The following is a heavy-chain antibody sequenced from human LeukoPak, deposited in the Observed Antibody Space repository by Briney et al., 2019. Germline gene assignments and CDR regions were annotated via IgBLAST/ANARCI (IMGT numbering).Heavy chain of an antibody. CDR2: ISYDGSNK. D-gene: IGHD5-18*01. CDR3: AKDGGYSYGRLDY. V-gene: IGHV3-30*18. Sequence: GALRPSLSSFGFNFRSYWQDLGRQAPRQGLGVVAVISYDGSNKYYADSVEGRFTISRDNSKNTLYLQMNSLRAEDTAVYYCAKDGGYSYGRLDYWGQGTLVTVSS. J-gene: IGHJ4*02. CDR1: GFNFRSYW.